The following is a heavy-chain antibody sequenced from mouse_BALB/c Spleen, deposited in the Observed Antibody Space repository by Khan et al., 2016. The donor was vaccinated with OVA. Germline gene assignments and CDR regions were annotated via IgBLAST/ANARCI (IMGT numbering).Heavy chain of an antibody. J-gene: IGHJ4*01. D-gene: IGHD1-1*01. CDR2: ISYSGGA. CDR3: ARVRNYASAMDY. CDR1: GDSITSGY. V-gene: IGHV3-8*02. Sequence: EVQLVESGPSLVKPSQTLSLTCSVSGDSITSGYWNWIRKFPGNELDYMGYISYSGGAYYNPSLKSRISITRDTSKNQYYLQLNSVTTEDTATYYCARVRNYASAMDYWGQGTSVTVSS.